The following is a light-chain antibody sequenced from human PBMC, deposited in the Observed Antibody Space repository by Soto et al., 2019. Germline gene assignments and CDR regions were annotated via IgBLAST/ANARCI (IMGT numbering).Light chain of an antibody. J-gene: IGKJ1*01. Sequence: ETVMTQSAATLSVSPGERATLPCRASQSVSSNLAWYQQKPGQAPRLLIYGASTRVTGIPARFSGSGSGTEFTLTISSLQSEDFAVYYCQQYKNWPRTFGQGTKVEIK. CDR1: QSVSSN. V-gene: IGKV3-15*01. CDR3: QQYKNWPRT. CDR2: GAS.